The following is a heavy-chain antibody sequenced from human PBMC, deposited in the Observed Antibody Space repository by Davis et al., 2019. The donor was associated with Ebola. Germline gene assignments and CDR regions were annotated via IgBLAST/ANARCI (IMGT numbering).Heavy chain of an antibody. J-gene: IGHJ5*02. V-gene: IGHV2-5*01. CDR2: IYWNDGK. Sequence: SGPTLVKPTQTLTLTCTFSGSSLTTGGVGVGWIRQPPGKALEWLGIIYWNDGKRYRPSLSSRLTITKDTAKNQVVLSMTDMDPVDTATYYCAHLLYGDYGWFDPWGQGTLVTVSS. CDR1: GSSLTTGGVG. D-gene: IGHD4-17*01. CDR3: AHLLYGDYGWFDP.